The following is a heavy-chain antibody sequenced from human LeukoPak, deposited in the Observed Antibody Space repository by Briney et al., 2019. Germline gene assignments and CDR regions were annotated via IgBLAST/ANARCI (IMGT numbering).Heavy chain of an antibody. CDR2: ISSSGSTI. J-gene: IGHJ4*02. D-gene: IGHD1-26*01. CDR3: ARAPSEKGAKGLYFDY. CDR1: GFTFSDYY. Sequence: GGSLRLSCAASGFTFSDYYMSWIRQAPGKGLEWVSYISSSGSTIYYADSVKGRFTISRDNAKNSLYLQMNGLRAEDTAVYYCARAPSEKGAKGLYFDYWGQGTLVTLSS. V-gene: IGHV3-11*04.